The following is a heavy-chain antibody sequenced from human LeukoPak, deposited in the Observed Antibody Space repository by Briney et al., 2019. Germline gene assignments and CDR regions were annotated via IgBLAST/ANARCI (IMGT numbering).Heavy chain of an antibody. J-gene: IGHJ4*02. CDR1: GGTFSSYA. V-gene: IGHV1-69*05. CDR3: VFGVAAAGTLRGLSFDY. Sequence: ASVKVSCKASGGTFSSYAISWVRQAPGQGLEWMGGIIPIFGTANYAQKFQGRVTITTDESTSTAYMALSSLRSEDTAVYYCVFGVAAAGTLRGLSFDYWGQGTLVTVSS. CDR2: IIPIFGTA. D-gene: IGHD6-13*01.